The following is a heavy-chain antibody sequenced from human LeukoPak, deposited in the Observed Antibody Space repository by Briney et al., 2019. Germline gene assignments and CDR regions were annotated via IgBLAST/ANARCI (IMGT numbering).Heavy chain of an antibody. Sequence: SETLSLTCTVSGGPISSYYWSWIRQPAGKGLEWIGRIYTSGSTNYNPSLKSRVTISVDTSKNQFSLKLSSVTAADTAVYYCAGDRYYYDSSGYPIDYYYMDVWGKGTTVTVSS. CDR1: GGPISSYY. V-gene: IGHV4-4*07. D-gene: IGHD3-22*01. CDR3: AGDRYYYDSSGYPIDYYYMDV. CDR2: IYTSGST. J-gene: IGHJ6*03.